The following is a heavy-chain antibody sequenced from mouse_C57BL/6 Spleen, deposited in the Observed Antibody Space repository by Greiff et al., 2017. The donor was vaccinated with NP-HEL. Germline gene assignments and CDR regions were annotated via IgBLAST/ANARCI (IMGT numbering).Heavy chain of an antibody. D-gene: IGHD1-1*01. CDR2: IYPGSGNT. Sequence: VKLMESGAELVRPGASVKLSCKASGYTFTDYYINWVKQRPGQGLEWIARIYPGSGNTYYNEKFKGKATLTAEKSSSTAYMQLSSLTSEDSAVYFCARYYGSSPHFDYWGQGTTLTVSS. CDR1: GYTFTDYY. CDR3: ARYYGSSPHFDY. J-gene: IGHJ2*01. V-gene: IGHV1-76*01.